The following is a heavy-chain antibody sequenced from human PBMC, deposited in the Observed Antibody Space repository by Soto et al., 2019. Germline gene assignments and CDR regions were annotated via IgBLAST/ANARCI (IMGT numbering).Heavy chain of an antibody. Sequence: SGLIFSNYAMTWVRQAPGKGLEWVSTISGNGGETFYADSVEGRFTISRDNSENTVYLQMNRLRAEDTAVYYCTKGGHASFYDFWGQGTLVTVSS. CDR1: GLIFSNYA. D-gene: IGHD3-3*01. V-gene: IGHV3-23*01. CDR3: TKGGHASFYDF. CDR2: ISGNGGET. J-gene: IGHJ4*02.